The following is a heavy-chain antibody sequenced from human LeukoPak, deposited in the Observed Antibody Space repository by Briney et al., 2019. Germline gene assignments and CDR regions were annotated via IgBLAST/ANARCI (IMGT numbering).Heavy chain of an antibody. CDR1: GYTFTKSY. CDR2: INPGGDNT. CDR3: ARIRDGYNDAYDI. D-gene: IGHD5-24*01. V-gene: IGHV1-46*01. J-gene: IGHJ3*02. Sequence: EASVKVSCKASGYTFTKSYIHWVRQAPGQRLEWMGLINPGGDNTNYAQNFQGRVTMTSDTSARTVYMDLSSLRSEDTAIYYCARIRDGYNDAYDIWGQGTVVTVPS.